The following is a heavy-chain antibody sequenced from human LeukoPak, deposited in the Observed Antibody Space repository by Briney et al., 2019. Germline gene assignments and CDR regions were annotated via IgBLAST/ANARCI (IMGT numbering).Heavy chain of an antibody. J-gene: IGHJ6*03. CDR1: GGSISSYY. CDR3: ARGIGYQLLNYYYYMDV. D-gene: IGHD2-2*01. V-gene: IGHV4-4*09. CDR2: IYTSGST. Sequence: SETLSLTCTVSGGSISSYYWSWIRQPPGKGLEWIGYIYTSGSTNYNPSLKSRVTISVDTSKNQFSLKLSSVTAADTAVYYCARGIGYQLLNYYYYMDVWGKGTTVTVSS.